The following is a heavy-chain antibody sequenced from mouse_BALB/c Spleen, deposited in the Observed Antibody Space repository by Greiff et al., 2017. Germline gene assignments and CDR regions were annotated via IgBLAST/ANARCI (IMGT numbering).Heavy chain of an antibody. D-gene: IGHD2-1*01. Sequence: EVQLVESGPGLVKPSQSLSLTCSVTGYSITSGYYWNWIRQFPGNKLEWMGYISYDGSNNYNPSLKNRISITRDTSKNQFFLKLNSVTTEDTATYYCAREGDGNYAAYWGQGTLVTVSA. CDR1: GYSITSGYY. CDR2: ISYDGSN. J-gene: IGHJ3*01. CDR3: AREGDGNYAAY. V-gene: IGHV3-6*02.